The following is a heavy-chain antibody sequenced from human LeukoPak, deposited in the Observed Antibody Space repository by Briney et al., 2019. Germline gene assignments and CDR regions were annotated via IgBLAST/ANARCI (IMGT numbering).Heavy chain of an antibody. J-gene: IGHJ5*02. V-gene: IGHV4-4*07. CDR2: IYTSGST. CDR1: GGSISSYY. CDR3: ARDVLWFGGNNWFDP. Sequence: PSETLSLTCTVSGGSISSYYWSWIRQPAGKGLEWIGRIYTSGSTNYNPSLKSRVTMSVDTSKIQFSLKLSSVTAADTAVYYCARDVLWFGGNNWFDPWGQGTLVTVSS. D-gene: IGHD3-10*01.